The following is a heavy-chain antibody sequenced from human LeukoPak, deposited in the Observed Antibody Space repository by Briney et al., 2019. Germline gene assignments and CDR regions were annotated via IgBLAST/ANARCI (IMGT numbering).Heavy chain of an antibody. V-gene: IGHV1-18*01. J-gene: IGHJ5*02. D-gene: IGHD3-22*01. CDR1: GYTFTSYG. CDR2: ISAYNGNT. CDR3: ARDLAPKYYYDSSGYYAPGP. Sequence: ASVKVSCKASGYTFTSYGIRWVRPAPGQGLAWMGWISAYNGNTNYAQKLQGRVTMTTDTSTSTAYMELRSLRSDDTAVYYCARDLAPKYYYDSSGYYAPGPWGQGTLVTVSS.